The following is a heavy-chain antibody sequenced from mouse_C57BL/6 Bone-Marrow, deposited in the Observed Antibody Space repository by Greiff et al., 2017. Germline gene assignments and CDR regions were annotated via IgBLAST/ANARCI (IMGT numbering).Heavy chain of an antibody. J-gene: IGHJ4*01. CDR2: IDPSASYT. CDR3: ARSRLYYAMDY. Sequence: QVHVMQPGAELVRPGTSVKLSCTASGYTFTSYWMHWVKQRPGQGLEWIGVIDPSASYTNYNQKFKGKATLTVDTSSSTAYMQLISLTSEDSAVYYCARSRLYYAMDYWGQGTSVTVSS. V-gene: IGHV1-59*01. CDR1: GYTFTSYW.